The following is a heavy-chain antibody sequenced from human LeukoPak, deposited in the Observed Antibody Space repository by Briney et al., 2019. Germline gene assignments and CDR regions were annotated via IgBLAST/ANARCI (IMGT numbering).Heavy chain of an antibody. CDR1: GFTFSSYG. CDR2: ISYDGSNK. Sequence: GRSLRLSCAASGFTFSSYGMHWVRQAPGKGLEWVAVISYDGSNKYYADSVKGRFTISRDNSKNTLYLQMNSLRAEDTAVYYCAKSGASRGGSFDYWGQGTLVTVSS. CDR3: AKSGASRGGSFDY. D-gene: IGHD2-15*01. V-gene: IGHV3-30*18. J-gene: IGHJ4*02.